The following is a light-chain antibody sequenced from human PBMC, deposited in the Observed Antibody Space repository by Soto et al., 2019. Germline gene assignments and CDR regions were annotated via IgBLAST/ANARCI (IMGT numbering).Light chain of an antibody. J-gene: IGLJ3*02. CDR2: DVS. V-gene: IGLV2-8*01. CDR3: QSYDNSLSGSWV. Sequence: QSALTQSPSASGSPGQSVTISCTGTSSDIGGYNSVSWYQQHPGKAPKVMIYDVSKRSSGVPDRFSGSKSGNTASLAINGLQAEDEAHYYCQSYDNSLSGSWVFGGGTKLTVL. CDR1: SSDIGGYNS.